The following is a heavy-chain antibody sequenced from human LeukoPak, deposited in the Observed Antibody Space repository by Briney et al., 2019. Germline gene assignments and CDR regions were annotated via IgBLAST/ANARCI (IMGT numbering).Heavy chain of an antibody. CDR1: GYSFTSYW. CDR3: ARFKGTTAPTGYYYYGMDV. D-gene: IGHD4-17*01. V-gene: IGHV5-51*01. Sequence: GESLKISCKGSGYSFTSYWIGWVRQMPGKGLEWMGIIYPGDSDTRYSPSFQGQVTISADKSISTAYLQWSSLKASDTAMYYCARFKGTTAPTGYYYYGMDVWGQGTTVTVSS. CDR2: IYPGDSDT. J-gene: IGHJ6*02.